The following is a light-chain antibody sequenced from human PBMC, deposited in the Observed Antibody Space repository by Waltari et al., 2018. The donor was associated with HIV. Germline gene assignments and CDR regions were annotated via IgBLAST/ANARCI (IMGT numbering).Light chain of an antibody. CDR2: GVN. CDR3: CSYAGTSINWV. J-gene: IGLJ3*02. Sequence: QSALNQPRSVSGSPGQSVTISCTAASRSVSDSKYVSWYQQHPGKAPKLILFGVNKRPSGVPDRFSGSTSGNTASLTITGLQADDEAHYYCCSYAGTSINWVFGGGTMLTVL. CDR1: SRSVSDSKY. V-gene: IGLV2-11*01.